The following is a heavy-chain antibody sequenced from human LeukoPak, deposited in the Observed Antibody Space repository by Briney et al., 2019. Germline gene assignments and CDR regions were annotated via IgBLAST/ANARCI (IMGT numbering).Heavy chain of an antibody. D-gene: IGHD1/OR15-1a*01. CDR3: ARRKQMTAGAFDI. J-gene: IGHJ3*02. V-gene: IGHV4-39*02. CDR2: IYYSGST. CDR1: GGSISSSIYY. Sequence: SETLSLTCTVSGGSISSSIYYWGWIRQPPGKGLEWIGSIYYSGSTYYNPSLKSRVTISVDTSKNHFSLRLSSVTAADTAVYYCARRKQMTAGAFDIWGQGTMVTVSS.